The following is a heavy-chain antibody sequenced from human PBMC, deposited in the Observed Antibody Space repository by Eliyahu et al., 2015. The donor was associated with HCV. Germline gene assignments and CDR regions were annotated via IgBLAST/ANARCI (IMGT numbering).Heavy chain of an antibody. CDR3: ARSISPRDWFDP. D-gene: IGHD2-21*01. CDR2: ITSSGSYM. V-gene: IGHV3-21*01. J-gene: IGHJ5*02. Sequence: EVQLVESGGGLVKPGXSLRLSCVASGFSFSDYSMNWVRQAPGKGLEWVSSITSSGSYMYYGDSVEGRFTISRDSAKNSLFLLMNSLRAEDTAVYYCARSISPRDWFDPWGQGTLVTVSS. CDR1: GFSFSDYS.